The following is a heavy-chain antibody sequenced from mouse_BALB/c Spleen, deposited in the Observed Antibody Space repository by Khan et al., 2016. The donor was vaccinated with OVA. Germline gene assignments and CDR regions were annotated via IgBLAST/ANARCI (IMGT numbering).Heavy chain of an antibody. J-gene: IGHJ3*01. CDR3: TRSTSAY. CDR1: GYTFPDYE. V-gene: IGHV1-15*01. CDR2: IDTRTGVT. Sequence: QVQLKQSGAELVRPGASVTLSCKASGYTFPDYELRWEKQTPVQGLEWIGVIDTRTGVTAYNQKFKGKATPTADKTSSTAYMSHRSLTSQDSAVYDCTRSTSAYWGQGTLVTVSA.